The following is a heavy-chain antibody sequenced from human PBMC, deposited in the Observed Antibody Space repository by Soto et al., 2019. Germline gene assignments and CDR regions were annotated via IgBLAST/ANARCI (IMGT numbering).Heavy chain of an antibody. Sequence: DVQLVESGGGLVQPGRSLRLSCAASGFTFDDYAMRWVRQAPGKGLEWVSGISWNSGSIGYADSVKGRFTISRDNAKNSLYLQMNSLRAEDTALYYCAKDGGNVVVPAAMLSNWFDPWGQGTLVTVSS. CDR2: ISWNSGSI. CDR3: AKDGGNVVVPAAMLSNWFDP. J-gene: IGHJ5*02. D-gene: IGHD2-2*01. V-gene: IGHV3-9*01. CDR1: GFTFDDYA.